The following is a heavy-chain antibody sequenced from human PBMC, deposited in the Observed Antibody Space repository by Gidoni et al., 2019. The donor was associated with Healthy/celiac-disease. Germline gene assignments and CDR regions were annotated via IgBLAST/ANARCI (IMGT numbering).Heavy chain of an antibody. CDR1: GFTFSSYG. J-gene: IGHJ4*02. V-gene: IGHV3-30*18. CDR3: AKPREGWLQGIYFDY. Sequence: QVQLVESGGGVVQPGRFLRLSCAPSGFTFSSYGMHWVRQAPGKGLEWVAVISDDGSNKYYADSVKGRFTISRDNSKNTLYLQMNSLRAEDTAVYYCAKPREGWLQGIYFDYWGQGTLVTVSS. D-gene: IGHD5-12*01. CDR2: ISDDGSNK.